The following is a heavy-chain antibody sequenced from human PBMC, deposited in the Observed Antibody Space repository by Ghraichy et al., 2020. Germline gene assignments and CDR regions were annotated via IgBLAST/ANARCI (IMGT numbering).Heavy chain of an antibody. V-gene: IGHV3-64*01. CDR3: ARVHRLRYFDWLIDY. D-gene: IGHD3-9*01. CDR1: GFTFSSSA. CDR2: ISSNAGST. J-gene: IGHJ4*01. Sequence: GGSLRLSCAASGFTFSSSAMHWVRQAPGKGLEYVSAISSNAGSTYYANSAKGRFTISRDNSKNKLYLHLGSLRAEYMAVYYCARVHRLRYFDWLIDYWGHGTLVTISS.